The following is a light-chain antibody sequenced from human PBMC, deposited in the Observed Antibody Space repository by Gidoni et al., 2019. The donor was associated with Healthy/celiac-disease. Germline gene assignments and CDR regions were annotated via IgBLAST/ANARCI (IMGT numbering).Light chain of an antibody. Sequence: EIVMTQSPATLSVSPGERATLSCRASQSVSSNLAWYQQTPGQAPSLLIYGASTRATGIPARFSGSVSGTELTLTISILQSEDLAVYYCQQYNNWPLTFXGXTKVEIK. CDR3: QQYNNWPLT. CDR2: GAS. J-gene: IGKJ4*01. CDR1: QSVSSN. V-gene: IGKV3-15*01.